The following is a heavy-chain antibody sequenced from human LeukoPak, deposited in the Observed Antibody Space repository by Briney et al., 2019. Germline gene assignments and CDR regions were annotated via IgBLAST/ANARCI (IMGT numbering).Heavy chain of an antibody. V-gene: IGHV3-21*04. CDR1: GFSFSTYT. Sequence: GGSLRLSCAASGFSFSTYTMNWVRQAPGKGLEWVSSISSKSNYINDADSVKGRFTISRDNAKNSLYLQMNSLRAEDTAVYYCARAVAGPSGRFDYWGQGTLVTVSS. CDR3: ARAVAGPSGRFDY. CDR2: ISSKSNYI. J-gene: IGHJ4*02. D-gene: IGHD6-19*01.